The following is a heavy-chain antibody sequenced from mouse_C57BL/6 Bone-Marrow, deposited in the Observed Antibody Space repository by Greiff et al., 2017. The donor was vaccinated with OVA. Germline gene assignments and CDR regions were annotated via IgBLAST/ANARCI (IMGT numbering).Heavy chain of an antibody. V-gene: IGHV1-15*01. CDR3: TREGVLWSSYYFDY. CDR2: IDPETGGT. CDR1: GYTFTDYE. D-gene: IGHD1-1*02. Sequence: QVQLQQSGAELVRPGASVTLSCKASGYTFTDYEMHWVKQTPVHGLEWIGAIDPETGGTAYNQKFKGKAILTADKSSSTAYMELRSLTSEDSAVYYCTREGVLWSSYYFDYWGQGTTLTVSS. J-gene: IGHJ2*01.